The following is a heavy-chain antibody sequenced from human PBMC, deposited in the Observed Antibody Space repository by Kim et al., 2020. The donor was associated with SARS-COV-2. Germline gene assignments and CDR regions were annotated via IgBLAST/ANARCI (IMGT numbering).Heavy chain of an antibody. D-gene: IGHD6-19*01. J-gene: IGHJ1*01. V-gene: IGHV3-48*03. CDR3: AREYSSGWYGPKYFQH. CDR2: ISSSGSTI. Sequence: GGSLRLSCAASGFTFSSYEMNWVRQAPGKGLEWVSYISSSGSTIYYADSVKGRFTISRDNAKNSLYLQMNSLRAEDTAVYYCAREYSSGWYGPKYFQHWGQGTLVTVSS. CDR1: GFTFSSYE.